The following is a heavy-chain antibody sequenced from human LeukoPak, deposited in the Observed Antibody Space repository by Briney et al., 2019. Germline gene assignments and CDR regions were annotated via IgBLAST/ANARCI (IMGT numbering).Heavy chain of an antibody. V-gene: IGHV4-39*01. CDR3: ARRPNVRYYYYGMDV. D-gene: IGHD1-1*01. Sequence: PSETLSLTCTVSGGSISSSSYYWGWIRQPPGKGLEWIGSIYYSGSTYYNPSLKSRVTISVDTSKNQFSLKLSSVTAADTAVYYCARRPNVRYYYYGMDVWGQGTTVTVSS. CDR2: IYYSGST. CDR1: GGSISSSSYY. J-gene: IGHJ6*02.